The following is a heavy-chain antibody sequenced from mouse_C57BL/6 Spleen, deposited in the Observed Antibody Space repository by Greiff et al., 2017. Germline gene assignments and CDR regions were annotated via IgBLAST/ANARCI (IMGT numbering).Heavy chain of an antibody. V-gene: IGHV1-64*01. CDR3: ATTGTLAWFAY. J-gene: IGHJ3*01. CDR1: GYTFTSYW. CDR2: IHPNSGST. D-gene: IGHD4-1*02. Sequence: QVQLKQPGAELVKPGASVKLSCKASGYTFTSYWMHWVKQRPGQGLEWIGMIHPNSGSTNYNEKFKSKATLTVDKSSSTAYMQLSSLTSEDSAVYYCATTGTLAWFAYWGQGTLVTVSA.